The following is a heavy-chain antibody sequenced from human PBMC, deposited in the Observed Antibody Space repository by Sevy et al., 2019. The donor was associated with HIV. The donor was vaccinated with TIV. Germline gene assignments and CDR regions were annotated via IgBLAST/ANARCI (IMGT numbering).Heavy chain of an antibody. CDR2: ISGRSSYI. V-gene: IGHV3-21*01. J-gene: IGHJ4*02. CDR1: GFIFSNYS. CDR3: VRVLRVVRIGYFDY. D-gene: IGHD2-2*01. Sequence: GGSLRLSCAASGFIFSNYSMNWVRQAPGKGLEWVSSISGRSSYIYNADSVKGRFTISRDNAKNSLYLQMNSLRAEDTAVYYCVRVLRVVRIGYFDYWGQGTLVTVSS.